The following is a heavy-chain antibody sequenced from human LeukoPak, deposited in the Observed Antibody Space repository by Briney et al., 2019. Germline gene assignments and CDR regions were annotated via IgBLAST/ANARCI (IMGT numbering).Heavy chain of an antibody. Sequence: SETLSLTCTVSGGSISSNIYYWGWIRQPPGKGLEWIGSIYYSGSTYYNPSLKSRVTISVDTSKNQFSLKLSSVTAADTAVYYCARGGAATRDAFDIWGQGTMVTVSS. CDR2: IYYSGST. CDR3: ARGGAATRDAFDI. D-gene: IGHD6-25*01. CDR1: GGSISSNIYY. V-gene: IGHV4-39*07. J-gene: IGHJ3*02.